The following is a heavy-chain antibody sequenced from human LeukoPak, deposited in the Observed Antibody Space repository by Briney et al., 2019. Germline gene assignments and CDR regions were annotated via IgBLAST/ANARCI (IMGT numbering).Heavy chain of an antibody. V-gene: IGHV3-23*01. J-gene: IGHJ4*02. Sequence: PGGSLRLSCAASGFTFGSYAMSWVRQAPGKGLEWVSAISGNGGSTYYADSVEGRFTISRDNSKNTLYLRMNSLRAEDTAVYYCARSVPYYNILTGYYGDYWGQGTLVTVSS. CDR2: ISGNGGST. CDR3: ARSVPYYNILTGYYGDY. D-gene: IGHD3-9*01. CDR1: GFTFGSYA.